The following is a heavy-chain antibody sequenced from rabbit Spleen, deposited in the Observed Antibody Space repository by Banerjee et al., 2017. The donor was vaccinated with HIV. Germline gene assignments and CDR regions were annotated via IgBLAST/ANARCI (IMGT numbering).Heavy chain of an antibody. D-gene: IGHD1-1*01. J-gene: IGHJ4*01. CDR2: IDAGSSGFT. V-gene: IGHV1S40*01. Sequence: QSLEESGGDLVKPGASLTLTCTASGVSFSYSSYMCWVRQAPGKGLEWIACIDAGSSGFTYFASWAKGRFIMSRPSSTTVTLQMTSLTAADTATYFCARGYASSSGLPTYYFNLWGQGTLVTVS. CDR1: GVSFSYSSY. CDR3: ARGYASSSGLPTYYFNL.